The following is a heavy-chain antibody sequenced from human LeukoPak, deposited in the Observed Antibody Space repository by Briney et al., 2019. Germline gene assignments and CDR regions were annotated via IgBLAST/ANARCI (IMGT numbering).Heavy chain of an antibody. Sequence: PSGTLSLTCTVSGYSIRSDYYWSWIRQPAGKGLEWIGRIYTSGTTNYNPSLKSRVTISVDTSKNQFSLKLSSVTAADTAVYYCACSGWYISVNYHYYMDVWGNGTTVTISS. D-gene: IGHD6-19*01. CDR1: GYSIRSDYY. V-gene: IGHV4-61*02. CDR3: ACSGWYISVNYHYYMDV. J-gene: IGHJ6*03. CDR2: IYTSGTT.